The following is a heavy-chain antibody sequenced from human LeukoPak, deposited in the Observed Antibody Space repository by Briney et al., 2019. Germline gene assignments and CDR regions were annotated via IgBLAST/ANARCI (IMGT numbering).Heavy chain of an antibody. J-gene: IGHJ4*02. CDR1: GGTFSSYA. CDR2: IIPIFGTA. Sequence: ASVKVSSKASGGTFSSYAISWVRQAPGQGLEWMGGIIPIFGTANYAQKFQGRVTTTADESTSTAYIELNSPASEDTAVYYCTADRGDSSGYYYTEFDYWGQGTLVTVSS. CDR3: TADRGDSSGYYYTEFDY. V-gene: IGHV1-69*13. D-gene: IGHD3-22*01.